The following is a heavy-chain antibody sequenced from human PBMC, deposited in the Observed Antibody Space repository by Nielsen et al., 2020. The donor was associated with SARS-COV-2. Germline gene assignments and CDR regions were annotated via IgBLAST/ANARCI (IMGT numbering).Heavy chain of an antibody. J-gene: IGHJ6*03. CDR3: AGGADFWSGTQKYYMDV. CDR2: INPSGSGT. V-gene: IGHV3-74*01. D-gene: IGHD3-3*01. Sequence: GESLKISCSASGFTFSSTWMDWVRQAPGQGLVWVSRINPSGSGTAYADSVKGRFAVSRDNAENTVALQIHSLRVEDTAVYYCAGGADFWSGTQKYYMDVWGKGTTVIVSS. CDR1: GFTFSSTW.